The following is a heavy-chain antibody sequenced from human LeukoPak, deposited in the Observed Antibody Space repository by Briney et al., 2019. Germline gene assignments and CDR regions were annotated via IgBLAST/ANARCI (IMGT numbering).Heavy chain of an antibody. Sequence: SETLSLTCTVSGGSISSSSYYWGWIRQPPGKGLAWVGSVSYNGITYYNPSLKSRVTISVDTSKNHFSLRRSSVTAADTAVYFCARGTYYYYMDVWGKGTTVTVSS. J-gene: IGHJ6*03. CDR2: VSYNGIT. D-gene: IGHD3-10*01. V-gene: IGHV4-39*07. CDR3: ARGTYYYYMDV. CDR1: GGSISSSSYY.